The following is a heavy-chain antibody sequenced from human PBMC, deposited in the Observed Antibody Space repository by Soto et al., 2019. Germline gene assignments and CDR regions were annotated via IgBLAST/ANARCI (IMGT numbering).Heavy chain of an antibody. D-gene: IGHD2-2*01. J-gene: IGHJ4*02. V-gene: IGHV3-30-3*01. Sequence: QVQLVESGGGVVQPGRSLRLSCAASGFTFSSYAMHWVRQAPGKGLEWVAVISYDGSNKYYADSVKGRFTISRDNSKNTLYLQMNSLRAEDTAVYYCAREAYPRTSHYCPASWGQGTLVTVSS. CDR3: AREAYPRTSHYCPAS. CDR1: GFTFSSYA. CDR2: ISYDGSNK.